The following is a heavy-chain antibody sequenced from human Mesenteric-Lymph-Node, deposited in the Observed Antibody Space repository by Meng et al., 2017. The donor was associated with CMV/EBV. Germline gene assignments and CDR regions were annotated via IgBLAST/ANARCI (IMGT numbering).Heavy chain of an antibody. D-gene: IGHD3-10*01. CDR1: GFTFSSYS. CDR3: ARDYGSGIQGSSYFDY. Sequence: GESLKISCAASGFTFSSYSVNWVRQAPGKGLAWVSSISSSSSYIYYADSVKGRFTISRDNAKNSLYLQMNSLGAEDTAVYYCARDYGSGIQGSSYFDYWGQGTLVTVSS. CDR2: ISSSSSYI. J-gene: IGHJ4*02. V-gene: IGHV3-21*01.